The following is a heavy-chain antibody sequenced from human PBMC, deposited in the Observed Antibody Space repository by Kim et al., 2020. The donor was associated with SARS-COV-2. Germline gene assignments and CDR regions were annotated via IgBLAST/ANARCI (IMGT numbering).Heavy chain of an antibody. Sequence: SGRTHYNPSLKSRAPISVDTSKNQFSLKLSSVTAADTAVYYCAGYGGKDYWGQGTLVTVSS. CDR2: SGRT. CDR3: AGYGGKDY. J-gene: IGHJ4*02. V-gene: IGHV4-39*07. D-gene: IGHD2-15*01.